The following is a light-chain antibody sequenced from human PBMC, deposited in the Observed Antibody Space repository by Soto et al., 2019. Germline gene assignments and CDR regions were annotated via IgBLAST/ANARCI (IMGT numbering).Light chain of an antibody. CDR3: LEDFNYPRT. Sequence: AIQMTQSPSSLSASVGDRVTITCRASQDIRNDLGWYQQKPGEAPKLLIYAASSLQSGVPSRFSGSGSGTDFTLTISSLQLEDLATYYYLEDFNYPRTFGQGTKVAI. J-gene: IGKJ1*01. CDR1: QDIRND. CDR2: AAS. V-gene: IGKV1-6*01.